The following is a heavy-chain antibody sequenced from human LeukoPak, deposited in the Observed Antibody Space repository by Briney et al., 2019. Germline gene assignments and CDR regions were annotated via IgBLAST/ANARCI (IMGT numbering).Heavy chain of an antibody. J-gene: IGHJ5*02. Sequence: GGSLRLSCAASGFTFSSYSMKWVSQAPGKGREWVSSISSSSSYIYYAHSVKGRFTISRDNAKNSLYLQMNSLRAEDTAVYYCARDSSNDYIEDWFDPWGQGTLVTVSS. CDR2: ISSSSSYI. CDR3: ARDSSNDYIEDWFDP. D-gene: IGHD4-11*01. CDR1: GFTFSSYS. V-gene: IGHV3-21*01.